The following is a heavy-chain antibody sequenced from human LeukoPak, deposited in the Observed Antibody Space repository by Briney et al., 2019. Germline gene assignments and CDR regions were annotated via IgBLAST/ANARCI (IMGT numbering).Heavy chain of an antibody. CDR3: ASQGY. CDR2: INPTGGSA. Sequence: ASVKVSCKASGYTFTNYYIHWVRQAPGQGLEWMGIINPTGGSASYAQKFQGRVSMTSDTSTSTLYLELSSLRSEDTAVYYCASQGYWGQGALVTVSS. CDR1: GYTFTNYY. J-gene: IGHJ4*02. V-gene: IGHV1-46*01.